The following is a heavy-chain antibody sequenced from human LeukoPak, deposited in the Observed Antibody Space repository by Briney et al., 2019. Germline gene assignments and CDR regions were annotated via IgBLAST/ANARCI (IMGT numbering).Heavy chain of an antibody. D-gene: IGHD3-10*01. CDR3: AKDLDGSGPMDV. CDR2: INSDGSST. CDR1: GFTFSSYW. Sequence: GGSLRLSCAASGFTFSSYWMHWVRQAPGKGLVWVSRINSDGSSTSYADSVKGRFTISRDNSKNTLYLQMNSLRAEDTAVYYCAKDLDGSGPMDVWGKGTTVTISS. J-gene: IGHJ6*04. V-gene: IGHV3-74*01.